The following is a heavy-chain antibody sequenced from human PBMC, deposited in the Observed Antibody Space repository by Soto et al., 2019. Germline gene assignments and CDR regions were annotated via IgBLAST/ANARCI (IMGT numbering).Heavy chain of an antibody. CDR3: AREIGQLVSEGAFDI. Sequence: QVQLQESGPGLVKPSQTLSLTCTVSGGSISSGGYYWSWIRQHPGKGLEWIGYIYYSGSTYYNPSLKSRVTISVDTSKNHFSLKLSSVTAADTAVYYCAREIGQLVSEGAFDIWGQGTMVTVSS. CDR1: GGSISSGGYY. D-gene: IGHD6-13*01. J-gene: IGHJ3*02. CDR2: IYYSGST. V-gene: IGHV4-31*03.